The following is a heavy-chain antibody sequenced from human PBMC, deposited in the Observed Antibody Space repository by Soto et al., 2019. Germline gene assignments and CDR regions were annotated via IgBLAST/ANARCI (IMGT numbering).Heavy chain of an antibody. J-gene: IGHJ4*02. Sequence: GGSLRLSWAAAGVTCGGSAMHWVSQPSGKGLEWVGRIRSKANNYATAYAASVKGRFTISRDDSKNTAYLQMSSLKTEDTAVYYCVAPDLEVVATRYWGQGTLVTVSS. CDR2: IRSKANNYAT. D-gene: IGHD2-15*01. V-gene: IGHV3-73*01. CDR3: VAPDLEVVATRY. CDR1: GVTCGGSA.